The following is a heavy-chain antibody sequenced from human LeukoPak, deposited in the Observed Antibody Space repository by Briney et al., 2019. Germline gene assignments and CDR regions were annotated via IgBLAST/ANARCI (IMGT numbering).Heavy chain of an antibody. CDR1: GYSFTSYW. D-gene: IGHD6-19*01. Sequence: GESLKISCKGSGYSFTSYWVGWVRQMPGKGLEWMGIIYPGDSDTRYSPSFQGQVTISADKSISTAYLQWNSLKASDAAMYYCARCDSSGWYFKSTSLSWFDPWGQGTLVTVSS. CDR2: IYPGDSDT. J-gene: IGHJ5*02. V-gene: IGHV5-51*01. CDR3: ARCDSSGWYFKSTSLSWFDP.